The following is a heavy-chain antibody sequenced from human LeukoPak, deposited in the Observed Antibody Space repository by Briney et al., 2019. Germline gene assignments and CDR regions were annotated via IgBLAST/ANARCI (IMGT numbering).Heavy chain of an antibody. Sequence: SETLSLTCTVSGGSISSSSYYWGWIRQPPGKGLEWIGSIYYSGSTYYNPSLKSRVTISVDTSKNQFSLKLSSVTAADTAVYYCARSAVGATITIDYWGQGTLVTVSS. J-gene: IGHJ4*02. CDR2: IYYSGST. CDR3: ARSAVGATITIDY. CDR1: GGSISSSSYY. V-gene: IGHV4-39*07. D-gene: IGHD1-26*01.